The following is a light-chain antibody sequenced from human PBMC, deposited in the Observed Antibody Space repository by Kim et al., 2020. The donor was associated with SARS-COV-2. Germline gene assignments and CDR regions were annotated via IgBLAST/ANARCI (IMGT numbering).Light chain of an antibody. J-gene: IGKJ2*01. V-gene: IGKV3-20*01. CDR3: QQYGSSPPFT. CDR2: GTS. CDR1: QSVSSNY. Sequence: SPGERATLSCRASQSVSSNYLAWYQQRPGQAPRLLIYGTSTRATDIPDRFSGSGSGTDFTLTISRLEPEDVAVYYCQQYGSSPPFTFGQGTNLEI.